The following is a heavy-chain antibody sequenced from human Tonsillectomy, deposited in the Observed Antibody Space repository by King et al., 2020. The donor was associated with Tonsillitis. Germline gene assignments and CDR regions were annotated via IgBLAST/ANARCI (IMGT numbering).Heavy chain of an antibody. CDR2: INHSGST. V-gene: IGHV4-34*01. Sequence: VQLQQWGAGLLKPSETLSLTCAVYGGSFSGYYWSWIRQPPGKGLEWIGEINHSGSTNYNPSLKSRVTISVDTSKNQFSLKLSSVTAADTAVYYCARGGYYYDSSGYYRLGDAFDIWGQGTMVTVSS. CDR3: ARGGYYYDSSGYYRLGDAFDI. D-gene: IGHD3-22*01. CDR1: GGSFSGYY. J-gene: IGHJ3*02.